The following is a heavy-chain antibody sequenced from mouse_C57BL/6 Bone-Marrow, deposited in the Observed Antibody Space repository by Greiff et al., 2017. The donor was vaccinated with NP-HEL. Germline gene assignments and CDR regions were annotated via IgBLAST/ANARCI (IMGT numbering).Heavy chain of an antibody. CDR1: GYAFTNYL. CDR2: INPGSGGT. V-gene: IGHV1-54*01. D-gene: IGHD1-1*01. CDR3: SRSIYYYGSGHSLFDY. Sequence: QVQLQQSGAELVRPGTSVKVSCKASGYAFTNYLIEWVKQRPGQGLEWIGVINPGSGGTNYNEKFKGKATLTADKASSTAYMLHSSLTSEDSAVYFCSRSIYYYGSGHSLFDYWGQGTTLTVSS. J-gene: IGHJ2*01.